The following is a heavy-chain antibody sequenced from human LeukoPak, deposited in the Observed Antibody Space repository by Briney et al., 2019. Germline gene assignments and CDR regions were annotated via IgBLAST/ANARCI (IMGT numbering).Heavy chain of an antibody. CDR3: ARTTSFTASGYDY. J-gene: IGHJ4*02. CDR1: GYTFTNYH. Sequence: GASVKVSCKASGYTFTNYHFNWVRQATGQGLEWMGWINPNNGDSGFAQKFQGRVTITRDTAMTTAYMELSSLTSEDTAIYFCARTTSFTASGYDYWGQGTLVTVSS. V-gene: IGHV1-8*03. CDR2: INPNNGDS. D-gene: IGHD6-25*01.